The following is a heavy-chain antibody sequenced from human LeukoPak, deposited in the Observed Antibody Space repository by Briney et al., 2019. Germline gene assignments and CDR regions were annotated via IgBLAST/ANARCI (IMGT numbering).Heavy chain of an antibody. CDR3: ARVSMVRGVYTDAFDI. V-gene: IGHV4-59*01. CDR2: IYYSGST. Sequence: SETLSLTCTVSGGSISSYYWSWIRQPPGKGLEWIGYIYYSGSTNYNPSLKSRVTISVDTSKNQFSLKLSSVTAADTAVYYCARVSMVRGVYTDAFDIWGQGTMVTVSS. D-gene: IGHD3-10*01. CDR1: GGSISSYY. J-gene: IGHJ3*02.